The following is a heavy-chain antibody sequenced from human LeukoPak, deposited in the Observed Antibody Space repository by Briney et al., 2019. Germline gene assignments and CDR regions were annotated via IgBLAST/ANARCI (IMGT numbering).Heavy chain of an antibody. D-gene: IGHD4-17*01. Sequence: GGSLRLSCAASGFTFSSYSMTWVRQAPGKGLEWVSSISSSSSYIYYADSVKGRFTISRDNAKNSLYLQMNSLRAEDTAVYYCARDAFKTTVTSHFDYWGQGTLVTVSS. CDR2: ISSSSSYI. J-gene: IGHJ4*02. CDR1: GFTFSSYS. CDR3: ARDAFKTTVTSHFDY. V-gene: IGHV3-21*01.